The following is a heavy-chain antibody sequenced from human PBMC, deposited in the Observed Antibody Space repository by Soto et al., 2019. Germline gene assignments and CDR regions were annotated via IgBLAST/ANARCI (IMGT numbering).Heavy chain of an antibody. CDR3: ARSPFIFTAWFDP. Sequence: SVKVSCKASGYTFTSYAMHWVRQAPGERLEWMGWINAGNGNTKYSQKFQGRVTITRDTSASTAYMELSSLRSEDTAVYYCARSPFIFTAWFDPWGQGTLVTVSS. CDR2: INAGNGNT. V-gene: IGHV1-3*01. CDR1: GYTFTSYA. D-gene: IGHD3-16*02. J-gene: IGHJ5*02.